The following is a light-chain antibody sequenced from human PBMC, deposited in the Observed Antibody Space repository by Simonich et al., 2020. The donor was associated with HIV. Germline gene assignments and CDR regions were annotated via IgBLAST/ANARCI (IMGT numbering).Light chain of an antibody. Sequence: DIVMTQSPDSLAASLGARATITCKSRQSILYSSTNKNYLACYQQKPEPPPNLLIYWASTRESGVPDRFSGSGSGTDFTLTISSMQAEDVAVYYCQQFYSTLYTFGQGSKLEIK. CDR1: QSILYSSTNKNY. V-gene: IGKV4-1*01. CDR2: WAS. J-gene: IGKJ2*01. CDR3: QQFYSTLYT.